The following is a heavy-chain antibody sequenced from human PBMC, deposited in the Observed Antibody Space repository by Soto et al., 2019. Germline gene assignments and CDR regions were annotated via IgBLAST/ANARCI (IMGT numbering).Heavy chain of an antibody. V-gene: IGHV3-33*01. CDR3: ARDYSSSWYRSRDYYYYGMDV. CDR2: IWYDGSNK. D-gene: IGHD6-13*01. J-gene: IGHJ6*02. CDR1: GFTFSSYG. Sequence: GESLKISCAASGFTFSSYGMHWVRQAPGKGLEWVAVIWYDGSNKYYADSVKGRFTISRDNSKNTLYLQMNSLRAEDTAVYYCARDYSSSWYRSRDYYYYGMDVWGQGTTVTVSS.